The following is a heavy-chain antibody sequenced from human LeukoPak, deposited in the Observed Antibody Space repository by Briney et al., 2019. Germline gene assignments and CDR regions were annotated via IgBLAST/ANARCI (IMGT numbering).Heavy chain of an antibody. J-gene: IGHJ5*02. CDR3: AKDPYRVVVATGNYLDP. CDR2: ISGSGGST. CDR1: GFTFSSYA. Sequence: GGSLRLSCAASGFTFSSYAMSWVHQAPGKGLEWVSAISGSGGSTYYADSVKGRFTISRDNSKNTLYLQMNSLRVEDTAVYYCAKDPYRVVVATGNYLDPWGQGTLVTVSA. D-gene: IGHD2-21*01. V-gene: IGHV3-23*01.